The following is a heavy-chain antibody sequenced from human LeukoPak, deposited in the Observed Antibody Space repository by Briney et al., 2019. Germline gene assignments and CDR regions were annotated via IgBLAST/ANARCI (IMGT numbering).Heavy chain of an antibody. Sequence: GGSLRLSCVASGFTFNIHGMHWVRQAPNKGLEWVAVISHDGNHQYYGGSVKGRFTVARDNSKNTLYLQMNSLTVEDTAVYFCAREEYYYDSSGYYSRLGDAFDIWGQGTMVTVSS. V-gene: IGHV3-30*03. D-gene: IGHD3-22*01. CDR1: GFTFNIHG. CDR2: ISHDGNHQ. J-gene: IGHJ3*02. CDR3: AREEYYYDSSGYYSRLGDAFDI.